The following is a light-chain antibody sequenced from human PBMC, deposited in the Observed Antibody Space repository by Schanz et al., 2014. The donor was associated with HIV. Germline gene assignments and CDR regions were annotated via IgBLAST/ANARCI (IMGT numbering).Light chain of an antibody. J-gene: IGLJ3*02. CDR2: YDN. CDR1: DSNIGSNT. Sequence: QSVLTQPPSASGTPGQGVTISCSGRDSNIGSNTVNRDPPPPGSAPKLLIYYDNQRPPGVPDRFSGSKSGTSASLAISGLQAEDEADFFCATWDDSLNGWVFGGGTKLTVL. CDR3: ATWDDSLNGWV. V-gene: IGLV1-44*01.